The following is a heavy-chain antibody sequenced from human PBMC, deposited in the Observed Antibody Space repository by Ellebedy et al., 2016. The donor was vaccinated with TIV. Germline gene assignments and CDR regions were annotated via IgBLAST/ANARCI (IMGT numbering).Heavy chain of an antibody. Sequence: GGSLRLSCAASGFTFSSYAMHWVRQAPGKGLEWVAVISYDGSNKYYADSVKGRFTISRDNSKNTLYLQMNSLRAEDTAVYYCARDPNGSGSYDYWGQGTLVTVSS. CDR2: ISYDGSNK. V-gene: IGHV3-30*01. J-gene: IGHJ4*02. D-gene: IGHD3-10*01. CDR1: GFTFSSYA. CDR3: ARDPNGSGSYDY.